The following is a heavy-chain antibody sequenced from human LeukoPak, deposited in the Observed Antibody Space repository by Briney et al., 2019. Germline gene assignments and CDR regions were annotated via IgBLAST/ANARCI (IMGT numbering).Heavy chain of an antibody. V-gene: IGHV3-20*04. CDR3: AKGSYYDTNGPNDY. D-gene: IGHD3-22*01. J-gene: IGHJ4*02. CDR1: GFTFDDYG. Sequence: GGSLRLSCAASGFTFDDYGMSWVRQAPGKGLEWVSGINWNGGSTGYADSVKGRFTISRDNAKNSLYLQMNSLRAEDTALYYCAKGSYYDTNGPNDYWGQGTLVTVSS. CDR2: INWNGGST.